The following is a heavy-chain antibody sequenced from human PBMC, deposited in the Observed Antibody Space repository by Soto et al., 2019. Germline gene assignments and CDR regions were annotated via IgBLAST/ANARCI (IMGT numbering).Heavy chain of an antibody. CDR2: INHSGST. J-gene: IGHJ5*02. V-gene: IGHV4-34*01. CDR1: GGSFSGYY. D-gene: IGHD2-2*01. Sequence: SETLSLTCAVYGGSFSGYYWSWIRQPPGKGLEWIGEINHSGSTNYNPSLKSRVTISVDTSKNQFSLKLSSVTAADTAVYYCARGSNIVVVPAARNNWFDPWGQGTLVTSPQ. CDR3: ARGSNIVVVPAARNNWFDP.